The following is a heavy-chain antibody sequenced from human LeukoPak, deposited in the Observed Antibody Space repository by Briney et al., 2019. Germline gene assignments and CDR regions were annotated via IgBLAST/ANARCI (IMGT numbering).Heavy chain of an antibody. J-gene: IGHJ4*02. V-gene: IGHV3-23*01. CDR3: AKDLSGYKWLRPSYYFDY. CDR1: GFSFSSYA. D-gene: IGHD5-12*01. CDR2: ISGSGGST. Sequence: GGSLRLSCAASGFSFSSYAMSWVRQAPGKGLEWVSAISGSGGSTYYADSVKGRFTISRDNSKNTLYLQMNSLRAEDTAVYYCAKDLSGYKWLRPSYYFDYWGQGTLVTVSS.